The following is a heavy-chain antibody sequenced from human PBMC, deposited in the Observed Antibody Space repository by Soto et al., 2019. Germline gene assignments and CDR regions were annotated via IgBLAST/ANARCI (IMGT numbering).Heavy chain of an antibody. Sequence: ASVKVSCKASGYAFSFGFSWVRQAPGQGLEWMGWISASDGSTNSAQKFRGRISLTTDTSTNTAYLDLLSLTSDDTAVYSCATYYFGSCSYYRFDNWGQGTLVAVSS. CDR3: ATYYFGSCSYYRFDN. D-gene: IGHD3-10*01. CDR2: ISASDGST. V-gene: IGHV1-18*01. J-gene: IGHJ4*02. CDR1: GYAFSFG.